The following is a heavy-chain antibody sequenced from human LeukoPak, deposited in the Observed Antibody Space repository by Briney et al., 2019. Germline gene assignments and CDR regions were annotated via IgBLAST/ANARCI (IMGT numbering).Heavy chain of an antibody. D-gene: IGHD3-3*01. J-gene: IGHJ4*02. CDR2: ISYDGSNK. Sequence: GRSLRLSCAASGFTFSSYGMHWVRQAPGKGLEWVAVISYDGSNKYYADSVKGRFTISRDNSKNTLYLQMNSLRAEDTAVYYRAKDSAIFGVVYGGTFDYWGQGTLVTVSS. V-gene: IGHV3-30*18. CDR3: AKDSAIFGVVYGGTFDY. CDR1: GFTFSSYG.